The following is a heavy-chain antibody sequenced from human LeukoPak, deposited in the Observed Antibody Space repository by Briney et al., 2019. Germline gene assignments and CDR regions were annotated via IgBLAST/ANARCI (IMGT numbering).Heavy chain of an antibody. CDR3: ARDKGIAVAGGAAYYWYFDL. CDR2: IIPIFGTA. J-gene: IGHJ2*01. CDR1: GGTFSSYA. V-gene: IGHV1-69*13. D-gene: IGHD6-19*01. Sequence: ASVKVSCKASGGTFSSYAISWVRQAPGQGLEWMGGIIPIFGTANYAQKFQGRVTITADESTSTAYMELSSLRSEDTAVYYCARDKGIAVAGGAAYYWYFDLWGRGTLVTVSS.